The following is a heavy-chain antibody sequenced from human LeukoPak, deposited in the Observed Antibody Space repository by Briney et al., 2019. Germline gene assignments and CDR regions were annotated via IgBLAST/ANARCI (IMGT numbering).Heavy chain of an antibody. V-gene: IGHV1-58*02. D-gene: IGHD5-18*01. J-gene: IGHJ4*02. CDR3: VRGSSWIQRLLRSFDY. CDR1: GFTFTTSA. CDR2: ILVGSGNT. Sequence: ASVKVFCTASGFTFTTSAMQWVRQARGQRLEWIGWILVGSGNTNYAQMFQERVTITRDMSTSTAYMELSSLRSDDTAVYYCVRGSSWIQRLLRSFDYWGQGTLVTVS.